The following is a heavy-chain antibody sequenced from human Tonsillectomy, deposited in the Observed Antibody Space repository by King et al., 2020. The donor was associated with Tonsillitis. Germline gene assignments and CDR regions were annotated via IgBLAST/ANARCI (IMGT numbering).Heavy chain of an antibody. V-gene: IGHV3-30*18. D-gene: IGHD3-22*01. J-gene: IGHJ2*01. Sequence: VQLVESGGGVVQPGRSLRLSCAASGFTFITYGMHWVRQAPGKGLEWVAVISSDGDNKYYADSVKGRFTISRDNSKNTLYLQMNSLKTEDTAVYYCAKGYDSSAYYSDYFDLWGRGTLVTVSS. CDR1: GFTFITYG. CDR3: AKGYDSSAYYSDYFDL. CDR2: ISSDGDNK.